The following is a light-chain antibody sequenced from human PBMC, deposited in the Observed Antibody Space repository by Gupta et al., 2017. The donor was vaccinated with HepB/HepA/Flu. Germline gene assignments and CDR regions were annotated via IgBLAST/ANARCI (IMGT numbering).Light chain of an antibody. CDR1: SSDIGSWNV. V-gene: IGLV2-23*02. CDR2: EVT. CDR3: CAYADANTWL. J-gene: IGLJ3*02. Sequence: QSALTQPASVSGSPRQSITISCTGTSSDIGSWNVVSWYQQYPGKAPQLLIYEVTKRHSGVSNRFSGSKSGNTASLTISGLQAEDEADYYCCAYADANTWLFGGGTMLTVL.